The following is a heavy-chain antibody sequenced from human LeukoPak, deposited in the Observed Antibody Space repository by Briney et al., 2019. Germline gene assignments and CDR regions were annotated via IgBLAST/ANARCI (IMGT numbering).Heavy chain of an antibody. V-gene: IGHV4-59*08. CDR2: VYYSGST. CDR1: GDSISSSY. D-gene: IGHD4-17*01. CDR3: ARHFAYADAFDI. J-gene: IGHJ3*02. Sequence: SETLSLTCTVSGDSISSSYWSWIRQPPGKGLEWIGYVYYSGSTTYNPYLKSRVTMSVDTSKNQFSLRLNSVTAADTAVYYCARHFAYADAFDIWGQGTMVTVSS.